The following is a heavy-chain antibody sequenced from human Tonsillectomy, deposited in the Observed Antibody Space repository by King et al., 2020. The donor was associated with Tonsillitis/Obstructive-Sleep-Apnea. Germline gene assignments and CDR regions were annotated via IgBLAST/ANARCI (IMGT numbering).Heavy chain of an antibody. CDR1: SGSISSSGHY. V-gene: IGHV4-39*01. D-gene: IGHD1-14*01. CDR2: IYYSGST. J-gene: IGHJ4*02. Sequence: QLQLEESGPGLVKPSETLSLTCTVSSGSISSSGHYWGWIRQPPGKGLEWIGNIYYSGSTYYNPSLKSRVTISVDTSKNQFSLKLSSVTAADTAVYYCARQLLGSFFITDYYFDYWGQGTLITVSS. CDR3: ARQLLGSFFITDYYFDY.